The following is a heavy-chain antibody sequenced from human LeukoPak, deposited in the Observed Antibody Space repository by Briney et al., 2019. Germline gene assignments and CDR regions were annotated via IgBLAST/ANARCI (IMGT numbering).Heavy chain of an antibody. J-gene: IGHJ4*02. CDR1: GDSVSNGNYY. CDR2: IYYTGKT. D-gene: IGHD3-10*01. V-gene: IGHV4-61*03. CDR3: ARSQNYYGSGDY. Sequence: PSETLSPTCTVPGDSVSNGNYYWSWLRQPPGKALEWIGYIYYTGKTYYDPSLEGRVTILVDTSRNHFSVKLSSVTAADTAVYYCARSQNYYGSGDYWSQGTLVTVSS.